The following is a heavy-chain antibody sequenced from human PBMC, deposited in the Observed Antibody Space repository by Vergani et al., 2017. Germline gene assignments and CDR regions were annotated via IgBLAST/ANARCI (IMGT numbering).Heavy chain of an antibody. CDR2: INTNTGNP. J-gene: IGHJ6*02. CDR1: GGPFKNSA. Sequence: QVQLVQSGAEVKKPGSSVKVSCKASGGPFKNSAFSWVRQAPGQGLEWMGWINTNTGNPTYAQGFTGRFVFSLDTSVSTAYLQISSLKAEDTAVYYCARVVVNFYYYGMDVWGQGTTVTVSS. D-gene: IGHD3-22*01. V-gene: IGHV7-4-1*02. CDR3: ARVVVNFYYYGMDV.